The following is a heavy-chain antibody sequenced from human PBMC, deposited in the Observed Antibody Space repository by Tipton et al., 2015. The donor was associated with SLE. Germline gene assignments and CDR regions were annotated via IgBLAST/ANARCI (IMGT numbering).Heavy chain of an antibody. Sequence: TLSLTCTVSGGSISSSSYYWGWIRQPPGKGLEWIGSIYYSGSTYYNPSLKSRVTISVDTSKSQFSLKLSSVTAADTAVYYCARAVYGPFDYWGQGTLVTVSS. CDR3: ARAVYGPFDY. D-gene: IGHD4-17*01. CDR2: IYYSGST. V-gene: IGHV4-39*07. J-gene: IGHJ4*02. CDR1: GGSISSSSYY.